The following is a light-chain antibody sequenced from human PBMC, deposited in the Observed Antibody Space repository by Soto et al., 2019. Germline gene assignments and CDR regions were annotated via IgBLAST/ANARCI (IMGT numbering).Light chain of an antibody. V-gene: IGLV2-14*01. CDR2: DVS. CDR1: SSDVGGYNY. J-gene: IGLJ2*01. CDR3: SSYTSSSTLGV. Sequence: QSVLTQPASVSGSPGQSITISCTGTSSDVGGYNYVSWYQQHPGKAPKLMIYDVSTRPSGVSNRFSGSKSGNTASLTISGLQAEDEAVYYCSSYTSSSTLGVFGGGTKLTVL.